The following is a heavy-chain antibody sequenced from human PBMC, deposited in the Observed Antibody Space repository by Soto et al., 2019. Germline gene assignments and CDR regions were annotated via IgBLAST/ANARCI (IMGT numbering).Heavy chain of an antibody. V-gene: IGHV1-69*10. CDR3: ARDGGGSSEPGYYYGMDV. J-gene: IGHJ6*02. CDR1: GGTFSSYA. D-gene: IGHD6-6*01. Sequence: ASVKVSCKASGGTFSSYAISWVRQAPGQGLEWMGGIIPILGIANYAQKFQGRVTITADKSTSTAYMELSSLRSEDTAVYYCARDGGGSSEPGYYYGMDVWGQGTTVTVSS. CDR2: IIPILGIA.